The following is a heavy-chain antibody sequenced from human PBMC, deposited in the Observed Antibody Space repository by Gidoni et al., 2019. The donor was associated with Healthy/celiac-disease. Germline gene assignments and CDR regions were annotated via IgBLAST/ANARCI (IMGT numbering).Heavy chain of an antibody. Sequence: QLQLVQSGPDVEKPRTSVKVSCKASSFTFTSSAVQWVRQARGQRLEWIGWIVVGSGNTNYAQKFQERVTITRDMSTSTAYMELSSLRSEDTAVYYCAAVSYCGGDCYSLFDYWGQGTLVTVSS. CDR1: SFTFTSSA. J-gene: IGHJ4*02. CDR3: AAVSYCGGDCYSLFDY. D-gene: IGHD2-21*02. CDR2: IVVGSGNT. V-gene: IGHV1-58*01.